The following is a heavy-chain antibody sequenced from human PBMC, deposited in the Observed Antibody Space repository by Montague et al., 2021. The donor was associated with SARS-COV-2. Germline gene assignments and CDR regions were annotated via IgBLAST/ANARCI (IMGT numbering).Heavy chain of an antibody. D-gene: IGHD3-10*01. CDR3: ATDRAGHYYCDN. Sequence: SETLSLTCSVSGGSTKTMRYYWAWIRQSPGKGLEWIASVYYTGHTYYTPSLAARTAISLDTSTNHFSLTLTSVAADDTAIYYCATDRAGHYYCDNWGQGTPVIVSS. CDR1: GGSTKTMRYY. V-gene: IGHV4-39*07. J-gene: IGHJ4*02. CDR2: VYYTGHT.